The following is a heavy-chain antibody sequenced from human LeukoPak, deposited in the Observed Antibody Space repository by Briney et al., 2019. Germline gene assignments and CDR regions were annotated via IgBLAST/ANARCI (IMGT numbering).Heavy chain of an antibody. CDR2: IKSKTDGGTT. CDR1: GFTFSNAW. Sequence: GGSLRLSCAASGFTFSNAWMSWVRQAPGKGLEWVGRIKSKTDGGTTDYAAPVKGRFTISRDDSKNTLYLQMNSLKTEDTAVYYCTTAPPGYGDLPPYYYYYGMDVWGQGTTVTVSS. CDR3: TTAPPGYGDLPPYYYYYGMDV. J-gene: IGHJ6*02. D-gene: IGHD4-17*01. V-gene: IGHV3-15*01.